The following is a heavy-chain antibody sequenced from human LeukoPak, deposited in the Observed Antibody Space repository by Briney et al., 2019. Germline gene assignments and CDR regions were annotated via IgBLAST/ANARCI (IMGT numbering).Heavy chain of an antibody. CDR2: IYPGDSDT. V-gene: IGHV5-51*01. D-gene: IGHD6-13*01. CDR1: GYSFTSYW. Sequence: GESLKISCKGSGYSFTSYWIGWVRQMPGKGLEWMGIIYPGDSDTRYSPSFQGQVTISADKSISTAYLQWSSLKASDTAMYYCARTRRAAAGRVDWFDPWGQGTLVTVSS. CDR3: ARTRRAAAGRVDWFDP. J-gene: IGHJ5*02.